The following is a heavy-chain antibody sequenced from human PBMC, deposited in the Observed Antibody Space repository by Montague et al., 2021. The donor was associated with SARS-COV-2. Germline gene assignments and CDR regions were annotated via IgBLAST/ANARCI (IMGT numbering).Heavy chain of an antibody. Sequence: SETLSLTCTVSGGSISSSSYYWGWIRQPPGKGLEWIGSIYYSGSTYYNPSLKSRVTISVDASKSQFSLKLSSVTAADTAVYYCASPTYYYDSSGPDAFDIWGQGTMVTVSS. CDR3: ASPTYYYDSSGPDAFDI. D-gene: IGHD3-22*01. J-gene: IGHJ3*02. CDR1: GGSISSSSYY. V-gene: IGHV4-39*01. CDR2: IYYSGST.